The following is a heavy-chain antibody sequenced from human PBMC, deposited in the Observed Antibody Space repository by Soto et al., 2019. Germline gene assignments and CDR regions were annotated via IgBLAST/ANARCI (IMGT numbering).Heavy chain of an antibody. J-gene: IGHJ4*02. Sequence: GGSLRLSCAASDFDLTNAWMNWVRQAPGKGLEWVGLIRSKTDGGTTDYAAPVKGRFVISRDDSTNTLYLQMNSLQSEDTAVYYCTTTKKVYSGNYWGQGTLVTVSS. V-gene: IGHV3-15*07. D-gene: IGHD6-13*01. CDR2: IRSKTDGGTT. CDR1: DFDLTNAW. CDR3: TTTKKVYSGNY.